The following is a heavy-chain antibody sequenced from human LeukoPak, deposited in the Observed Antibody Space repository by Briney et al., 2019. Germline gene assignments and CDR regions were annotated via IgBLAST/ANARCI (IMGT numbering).Heavy chain of an antibody. CDR3: AKGTRITIFGVVITDPGYFDY. CDR2: ISGSGGST. CDR1: GFTFSSYA. D-gene: IGHD3-3*01. Sequence: GGSLRLSCAASGFTFSSYAMSWVRQAPVKGLEWVSAISGSGGSTYYADSVKGRFTISRDNSKNTLYLQMNSLRAEDTAVYYCAKGTRITIFGVVITDPGYFDYWGQGTLVTVSS. J-gene: IGHJ4*02. V-gene: IGHV3-23*01.